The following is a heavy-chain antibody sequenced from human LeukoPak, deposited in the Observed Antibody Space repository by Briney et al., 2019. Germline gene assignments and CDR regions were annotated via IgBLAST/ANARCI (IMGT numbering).Heavy chain of an antibody. CDR3: VIWGDYDVLTGYYVPDY. Sequence: GGSLRLSCAASGFTFSSYTMSWVRQAPGKGLEWVSAISGSGGSTYYADSVKGRFTISRDNSKNTLYLQMNSLRHEDTAIYYCVIWGDYDVLTGYYVPDYWGQGTMVTVSS. V-gene: IGHV3-23*01. J-gene: IGHJ4*02. D-gene: IGHD3-9*01. CDR2: ISGSGGST. CDR1: GFTFSSYT.